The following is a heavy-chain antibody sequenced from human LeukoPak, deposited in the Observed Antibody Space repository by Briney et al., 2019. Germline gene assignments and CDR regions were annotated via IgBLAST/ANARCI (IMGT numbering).Heavy chain of an antibody. D-gene: IGHD2-2*01. CDR3: AKDLFRSTGGGYFQH. CDR2: ISYDGSNK. J-gene: IGHJ1*01. V-gene: IGHV3-30*18. CDR1: GFTFSSYG. Sequence: GGSLRLSCAASGFTFSSYGMHGVRQARGKGLEWVAVISYDGSNKYYADSVKGRFTIYRDNSKNTLYLQMNSLRAEDTAVYYCAKDLFRSTGGGYFQHWGQGTLVTVSS.